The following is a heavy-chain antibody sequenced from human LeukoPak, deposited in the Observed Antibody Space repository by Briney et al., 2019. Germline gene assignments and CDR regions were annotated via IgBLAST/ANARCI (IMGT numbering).Heavy chain of an antibody. V-gene: IGHV3-53*01. CDR3: ARIGDILSGQTSFDY. Sequence: GGSLRLSSAASGFTVSSNYMSWVRQAPGKGLEWVSVIYSGGSTYYADSVKGRFTISRDNSKNTLYLQMNSLRAEDTAVYYCARIGDILSGQTSFDYWGQGTLVTVSS. CDR2: IYSGGST. D-gene: IGHD3-9*01. CDR1: GFTVSSNY. J-gene: IGHJ4*02.